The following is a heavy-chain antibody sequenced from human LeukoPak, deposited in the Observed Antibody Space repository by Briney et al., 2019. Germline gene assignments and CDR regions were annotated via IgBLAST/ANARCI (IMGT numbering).Heavy chain of an antibody. CDR3: ARAQVGSGWYNGDY. J-gene: IGHJ4*02. Sequence: SETLSLTCAVYAGSFRDYYWNWIRQPPGKGLEWIGEINHSGSTNYNPSLKSRVTISVDTSKNQFSLKLNSVTAADTAVYYCARAQVGSGWYNGDYWGQGTLVTVSS. CDR1: AGSFRDYY. V-gene: IGHV4-34*01. D-gene: IGHD6-19*01. CDR2: INHSGST.